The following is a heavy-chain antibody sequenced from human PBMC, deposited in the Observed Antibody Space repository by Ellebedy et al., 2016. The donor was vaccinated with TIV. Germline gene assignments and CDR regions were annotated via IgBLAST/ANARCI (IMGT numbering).Heavy chain of an antibody. CDR1: GFTFSSYW. Sequence: GGSLRLSCAASGFTFSSYWMHWVRQAPGKGLVWVSRINSDGSSTSYADSEKGRFTISIDNAKNSLYLQINSLRAEDTAVYYCARDRRWLQGWGQGTLVTVSS. V-gene: IGHV3-74*01. CDR2: INSDGSST. CDR3: ARDRRWLQG. D-gene: IGHD5-24*01. J-gene: IGHJ4*02.